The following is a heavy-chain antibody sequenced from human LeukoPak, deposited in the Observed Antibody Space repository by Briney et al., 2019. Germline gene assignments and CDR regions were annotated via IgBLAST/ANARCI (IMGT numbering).Heavy chain of an antibody. Sequence: ASVKVSCKASGYTFTSYDINWVRQATGQGLEWMGWMNPNSGNTGYAQKFQGRVTMTRDMSTSTVNMELSSLRSEDTAVYYCAREGVAADLDYWGQGTLVTVSS. CDR3: AREGVAADLDY. CDR1: GYTFTSYD. J-gene: IGHJ4*02. CDR2: MNPNSGNT. V-gene: IGHV1-8*01. D-gene: IGHD6-13*01.